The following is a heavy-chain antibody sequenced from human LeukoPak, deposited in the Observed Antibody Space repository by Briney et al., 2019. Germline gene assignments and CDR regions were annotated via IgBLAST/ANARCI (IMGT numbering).Heavy chain of an antibody. V-gene: IGHV1-18*01. CDR2: ISAYNGNT. D-gene: IGHD3-3*01. Sequence: ASVKVSCKASGYTFTSYGISWVRQAPGQGLEWMGWISAYNGNTNYAQKLQGRVTMTTDTSTSTAYMELRSLRSDDTAAYYCARDGTTIFGVVISPTDHYYYYYGMDVWGQGTTVTVSS. CDR1: GYTFTSYG. CDR3: ARDGTTIFGVVISPTDHYYYYYGMDV. J-gene: IGHJ6*02.